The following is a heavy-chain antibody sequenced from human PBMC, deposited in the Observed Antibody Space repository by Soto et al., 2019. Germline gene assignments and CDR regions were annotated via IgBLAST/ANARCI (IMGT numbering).Heavy chain of an antibody. CDR3: AREWELPNYYGMDV. J-gene: IGHJ6*02. D-gene: IGHD1-26*01. V-gene: IGHV3-53*01. Sequence: EVQLVESGGGLIQPGGSLRLSCAASGFTVSSNYMSWDRQAPGKGLEWVSVIYSGGSTYYADSVKGRFTISRDNSKNTVHLQMNCLRAEDSAVYYCAREWELPNYYGMDVWGQGTTVTVTS. CDR1: GFTVSSNY. CDR2: IYSGGST.